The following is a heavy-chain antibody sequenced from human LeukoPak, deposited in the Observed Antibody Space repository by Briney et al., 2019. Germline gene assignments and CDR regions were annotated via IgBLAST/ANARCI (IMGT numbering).Heavy chain of an antibody. D-gene: IGHD6-19*01. Sequence: ASVKVSCKASGYTFTGYYMHWVRQAPGQGLERMRWISAYNGDTNYAQKFQGRVTLTTDRTTSTAYLELRSLRSDDTAVYYCARDPSNTSGWKTWFDPWGQGTLVTVSS. CDR3: ARDPSNTSGWKTWFDP. CDR2: ISAYNGDT. V-gene: IGHV1-18*04. CDR1: GYTFTGYY. J-gene: IGHJ5*02.